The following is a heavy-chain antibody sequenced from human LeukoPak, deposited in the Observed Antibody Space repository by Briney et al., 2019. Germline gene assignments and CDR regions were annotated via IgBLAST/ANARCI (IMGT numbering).Heavy chain of an antibody. J-gene: IGHJ4*02. CDR1: GFTFSSYA. CDR2: MSGTGGFT. D-gene: IGHD3-22*01. Sequence: GGSLRLSCAASGFTFSSYAMSWVRQAPGKGLEWVSAMSGTGGFTYYADSVKGRFTISRDNSKNTLYLQMNSLRAEDTAVYYCARDLSLIALTDWGQGTLVTVSS. CDR3: ARDLSLIALTD. V-gene: IGHV3-23*01.